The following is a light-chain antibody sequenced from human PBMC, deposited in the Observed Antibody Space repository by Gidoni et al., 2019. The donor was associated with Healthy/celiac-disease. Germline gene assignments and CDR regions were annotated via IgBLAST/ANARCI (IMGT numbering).Light chain of an antibody. CDR1: KLGDKY. Sequence: SYELTQPPSVSVSPGQTASITCSGDKLGDKYACWYQQKPGQSPVVVIYQDSKRPSGIPERFSGSNSGNTATLTISRTQAMDEADYYCQAWDSSTANVVFGGGTKLTVL. J-gene: IGLJ2*01. V-gene: IGLV3-1*01. CDR3: QAWDSSTANVV. CDR2: QDS.